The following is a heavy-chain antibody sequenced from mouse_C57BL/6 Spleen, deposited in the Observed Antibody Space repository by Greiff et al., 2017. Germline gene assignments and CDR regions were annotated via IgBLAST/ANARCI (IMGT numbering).Heavy chain of an antibody. Sequence: EVKLMESGGDLVKPGGSLKLSCAASGFTFSSYGMSWVRQTPDQRLEWVATISSGGSYTYYPDSVKGRFTISRDNAKNTLYLQMSSLKSEDTAMYYCAREDAMDYWGQGTSVTVSS. CDR3: AREDAMDY. CDR2: ISSGGSYT. J-gene: IGHJ4*01. CDR1: GFTFSSYG. V-gene: IGHV5-6*01.